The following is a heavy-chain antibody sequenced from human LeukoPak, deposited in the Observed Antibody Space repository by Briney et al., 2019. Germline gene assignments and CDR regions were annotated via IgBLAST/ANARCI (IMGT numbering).Heavy chain of an antibody. CDR3: ARDPNYDSSGPIDY. Sequence: GRSLRLSCAASGFTFSSYAMHWVRQAPGKGLEWVAVISYDGSNKYYADSVKGRFTISRDNSKNTLYLQVNSLRAEDTAVYYCARDPNYDSSGPIDYWGQGTLVTVSS. D-gene: IGHD3-22*01. V-gene: IGHV3-30-3*01. CDR2: ISYDGSNK. J-gene: IGHJ4*02. CDR1: GFTFSSYA.